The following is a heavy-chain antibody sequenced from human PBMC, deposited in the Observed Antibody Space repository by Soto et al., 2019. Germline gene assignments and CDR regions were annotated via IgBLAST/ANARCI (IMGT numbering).Heavy chain of an antibody. D-gene: IGHD3-10*01. V-gene: IGHV1-3*01. CDR1: GYTFTSYA. CDR3: AREEGALWCGGHMGFDP. J-gene: IGHJ5*02. CDR2: INAGNGNT. Sequence: QVQLVQSGAEVKKPGASVKVSCKASGYTFTSYAMHWVRQAPGQRLEWMGWINAGNGNTKYSQKFQGRVTITRDTSASTAYMELSSLRSEDTAVYYCAREEGALWCGGHMGFDPWGQGTLVTVSS.